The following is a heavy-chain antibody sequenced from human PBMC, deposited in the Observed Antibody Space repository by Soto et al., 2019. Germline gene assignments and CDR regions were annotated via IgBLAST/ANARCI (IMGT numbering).Heavy chain of an antibody. CDR1: GGSISSGDYY. Sequence: SETLSLTCTVSGGSISSGDYYWSWIRQPPGKGLEWIGYIYHSGSTYYNPSLKSRVTISRDNSKNTLYLQMNTLSTEDTALYYCAKDIHSGRNHLGADYWGQGTLVTVSS. D-gene: IGHD1-26*01. CDR2: IYHSGST. CDR3: AKDIHSGRNHLGADY. V-gene: IGHV4-30-4*02. J-gene: IGHJ4*02.